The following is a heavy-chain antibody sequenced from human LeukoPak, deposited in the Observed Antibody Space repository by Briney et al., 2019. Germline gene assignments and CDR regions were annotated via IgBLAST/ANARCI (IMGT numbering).Heavy chain of an antibody. CDR3: PRSLGMGAAGFDY. D-gene: IGHD1-26*01. Sequence: GGSLRLSFAAPGLALSRNGTTGVRKAPGKGLEWVSSISSSSSYIYYADSVKGRFTISRDNAKNSLYLHMNSLRAEDTDLCVCPRSLGMGAAGFDYWGQGTLVTVSS. CDR1: GLALSRNG. V-gene: IGHV3-21*01. CDR2: ISSSSSYI. J-gene: IGHJ4*02.